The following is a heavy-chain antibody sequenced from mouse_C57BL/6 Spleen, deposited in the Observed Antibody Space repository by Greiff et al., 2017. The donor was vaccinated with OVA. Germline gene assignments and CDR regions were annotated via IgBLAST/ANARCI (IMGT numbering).Heavy chain of an antibody. Sequence: VQLKQSGPELVKPGASVKISCKASGYTFTDYYMNWVKQSHGKSLEWIGDINPNNGGTSYNQKFKGKATLTVDKSSSTAYMELRSLTSEDSAVYYCARSEGFWFAYWGQGTLVTVSA. V-gene: IGHV1-26*01. CDR1: GYTFTDYY. J-gene: IGHJ3*01. CDR3: ARSEGFWFAY. CDR2: INPNNGGT.